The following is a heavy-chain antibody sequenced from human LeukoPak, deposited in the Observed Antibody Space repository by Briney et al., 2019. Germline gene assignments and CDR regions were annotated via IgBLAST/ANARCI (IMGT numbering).Heavy chain of an antibody. D-gene: IGHD5-18*01. Sequence: GGSLRLPCAASGFTFSNYDWHWVRQATGRGLEWVSGIGKGGDTYYADSVKGRFTISRENAKHSLYLQMNSLRAGDTAVYYCARDNVDTAMENDYWGQGTLVTVSS. CDR2: IGKGGDT. CDR1: GFTFSNYD. J-gene: IGHJ4*02. V-gene: IGHV3-13*04. CDR3: ARDNVDTAMENDY.